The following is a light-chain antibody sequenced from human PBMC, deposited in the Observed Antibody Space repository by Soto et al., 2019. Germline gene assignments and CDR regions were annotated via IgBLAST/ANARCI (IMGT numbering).Light chain of an antibody. Sequence: DIQLTQSPSFLSASAGDRVTITCRASQGISTYLAWYQQKPGKAPKLLIYSASTLQSGVPSRFSGSGSGTEFTLTINRLQPEGFATYYCQQLNGYQLTFGGGTKVEIK. J-gene: IGKJ4*01. V-gene: IGKV1-9*01. CDR2: SAS. CDR1: QGISTY. CDR3: QQLNGYQLT.